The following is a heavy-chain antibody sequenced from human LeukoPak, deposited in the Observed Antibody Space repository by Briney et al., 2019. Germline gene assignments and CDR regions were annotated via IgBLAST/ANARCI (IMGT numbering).Heavy chain of an antibody. CDR3: ARGRSSSWYFEII. D-gene: IGHD6-13*01. CDR1: GGSISSGSYY. J-gene: IGHJ4*02. Sequence: SETLSLTCTVSGGSISSGSYYWNWIRQPAGKGLEWIGRIFTNGSTTYNPSLKSRVTISVDTSENQFSLRLSSVTAADTAVYYCARGRSSSWYFEIIWGQGTLVTVSS. CDR2: IFTNGST. V-gene: IGHV4-61*02.